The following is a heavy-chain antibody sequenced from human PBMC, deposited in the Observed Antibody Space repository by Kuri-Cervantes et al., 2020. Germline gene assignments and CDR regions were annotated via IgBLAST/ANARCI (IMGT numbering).Heavy chain of an antibody. CDR2: INRNSGGT. CDR3: ASTPRYDFWRGYYYYMDV. CDR1: GYTFSGNY. D-gene: IGHD3-3*01. V-gene: IGHV1-2*02. J-gene: IGHJ6*03. Sequence: ASVKVSCKASGYTFSGNYMHWVRQAPGQGLEWMGWINRNSGGTNYAQKFQGRVTMTRDTSISTAYMELRSLRSDDTAVYYCASTPRYDFWRGYYYYMDVWGKGTTVTVSS.